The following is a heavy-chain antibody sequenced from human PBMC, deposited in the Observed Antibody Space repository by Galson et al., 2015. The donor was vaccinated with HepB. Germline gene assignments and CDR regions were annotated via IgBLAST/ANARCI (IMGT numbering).Heavy chain of an antibody. V-gene: IGHV3-11*01. Sequence: SCAASGFTFSDYYMNWIRQAPGKGLEWISYISNSGSTKYYAESVKGRFTISRDNAKNTLYLQMNSLTAEDAAVYYCARDRRSLINYWGQGTLVAVSS. J-gene: IGHJ4*02. CDR2: ISNSGSTK. CDR1: GFTFSDYY. CDR3: ARDRRSLINY.